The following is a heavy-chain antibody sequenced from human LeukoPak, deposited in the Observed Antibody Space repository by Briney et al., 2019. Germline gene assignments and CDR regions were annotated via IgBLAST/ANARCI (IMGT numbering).Heavy chain of an antibody. V-gene: IGHV3-74*01. CDR2: INSEGSST. J-gene: IGHJ6*02. D-gene: IGHD2-21*02. CDR1: GFTFSSYW. CDR3: ARDIVVVTANTYYYYYGMDV. Sequence: GGSLRLSCAASGFTFSSYWMHWVSQAQGKGLGWVSRINSEGSSTIYADSVKGRFTISRHNAKNTLYLQMNSLRAEDTAVYYCARDIVVVTANTYYYYYGMDVWGQGTTVTVSS.